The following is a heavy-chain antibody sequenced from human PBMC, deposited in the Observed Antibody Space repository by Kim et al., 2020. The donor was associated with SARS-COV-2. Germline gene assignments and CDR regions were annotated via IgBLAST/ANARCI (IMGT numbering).Heavy chain of an antibody. J-gene: IGHJ4*02. Sequence: SETLSLTCTVSGNSIRSPDYFWGWIRQPPGKGLEWIASFYYSGSSHYNPSVKSRVTMPVDTSKNQISLKRSSVTAADTAVYYCASPRRAVWKSWPEYYFDFWGPGTVLSVSS. CDR2: FYYSGSS. CDR1: GNSIRSPDYF. V-gene: IGHV4-39*01. CDR3: ASPRRAVWKSWPEYYFDF. D-gene: IGHD6-6*01.